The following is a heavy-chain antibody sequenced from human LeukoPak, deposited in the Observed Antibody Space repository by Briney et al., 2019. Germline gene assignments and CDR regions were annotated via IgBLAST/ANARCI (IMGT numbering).Heavy chain of an antibody. J-gene: IGHJ1*01. D-gene: IGHD2-15*01. CDR1: GGSFSGYY. CDR2: INHSGST. V-gene: IGHV4-34*01. CDR3: ARGPRYCSGGSCYFWYFQH. Sequence: SETLSLTCAAYGGSFSGYYWSWIRQPPGKGLEWIGEINHSGSTNYNPSLKSRVTISVDTSKNQFSLKLSSVTAADTAVYYCARGPRYCSGGSCYFWYFQHWGQGTLVTVSS.